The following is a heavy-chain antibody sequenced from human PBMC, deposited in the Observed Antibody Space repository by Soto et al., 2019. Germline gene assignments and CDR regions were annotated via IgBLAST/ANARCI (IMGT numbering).Heavy chain of an antibody. J-gene: IGHJ6*01. D-gene: IGHD2-2*01. Sequence: PGGSLRLSCAASGFTFSNAWMNWVRQAPGKGLEWVGRIKSKTDGGTTDYAAPVKGRFTISRDESINALYLQMHSPKPEGPAVDYCTTALIQRTAPAVYYYYWMDVWGQGTTVSVSS. V-gene: IGHV3-15*07. CDR1: GFTFSNAW. CDR2: IKSKTDGGTT. CDR3: TTALIQRTAPAVYYYYWMDV.